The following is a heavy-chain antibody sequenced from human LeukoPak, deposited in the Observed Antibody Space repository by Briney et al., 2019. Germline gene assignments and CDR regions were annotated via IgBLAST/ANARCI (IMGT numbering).Heavy chain of an antibody. J-gene: IGHJ6*04. D-gene: IGHD3-10*02. CDR1: GFTFSNYW. V-gene: IGHV3-7*01. CDR2: IKHDGSEK. Sequence: GGSLRLSCAASGFTFSNYWMSWVRQAPGRGLEWVANIKHDGSEKYYVDSVKGRFTISRDNAKNSLYLQMNSLRAEDTAVYYCAELGITMIGGVWGKGTTVTISS. CDR3: AELGITMIGGV.